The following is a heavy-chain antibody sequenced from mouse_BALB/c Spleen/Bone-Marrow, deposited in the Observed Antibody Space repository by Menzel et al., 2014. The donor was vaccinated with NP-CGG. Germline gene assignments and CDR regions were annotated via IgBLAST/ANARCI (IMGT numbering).Heavy chain of an antibody. V-gene: IGHV5-12*02. D-gene: IGHD2-12*01. Sequence: GQGGGFGGGLVHTGGAPEPSCATPGFTFRGYYMYWVRPNPEKKMGWGAYISKGGGSTYYPDTVKGRFTISRDNAKNTRYLQMSRLKSEDTAMYYCARNAFYRGYAMDYWGQGTSVTVSS. J-gene: IGHJ4*01. CDR1: GFTFRGYY. CDR2: ISKGGGST. CDR3: ARNAFYRGYAMDY.